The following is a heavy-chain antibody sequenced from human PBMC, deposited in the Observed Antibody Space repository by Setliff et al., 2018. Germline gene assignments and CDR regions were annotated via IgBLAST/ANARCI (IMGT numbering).Heavy chain of an antibody. CDR1: GVSITSHY. J-gene: IGHJ3*02. CDR3: ARDTIGPDALDI. V-gene: IGHV4-59*11. CDR2: IHHSGST. Sequence: PSETLSLTCTVSGVSITSHYWSWIRQPPGRALEWVGYIHHSGSTNYNPSLKSRVTLSMDTSRNHFSLNLTSLTAADTALYYCARDTIGPDALDIWGQGTMVTVSS. D-gene: IGHD2-2*01.